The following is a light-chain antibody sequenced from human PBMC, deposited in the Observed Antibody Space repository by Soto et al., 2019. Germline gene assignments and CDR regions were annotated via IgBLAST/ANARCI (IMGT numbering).Light chain of an antibody. CDR2: AAS. V-gene: IGKV1-39*01. J-gene: IGKJ2*01. CDR3: QQSHVTPYT. Sequence: IQMTQSPSSLSASVCDRITITSRASQSISSYLNWYQQKPGKVPNVLIYAASTLRSGVPSRFSGSGFGTDFTLTTSSLQPEDLATYYCQQSHVTPYTFGQGTKLEIK. CDR1: QSISSY.